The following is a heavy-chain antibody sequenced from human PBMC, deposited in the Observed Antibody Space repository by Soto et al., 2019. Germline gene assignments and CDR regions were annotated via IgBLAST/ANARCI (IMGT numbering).Heavy chain of an antibody. V-gene: IGHV3-9*01. CDR1: GFTFDDYA. J-gene: IGHJ6*02. Sequence: HPGGSLRLSCAASGFTFDDYAMHWVRQAPGKGLEWVSGISWNSGSIGYADSVKGRFTISRDNAKNSLYLQMNSLRAEDTALYYCAKDISSPRRGYSYEYYYGMDVWGQGTTVTVSS. D-gene: IGHD5-18*01. CDR3: AKDISSPRRGYSYEYYYGMDV. CDR2: ISWNSGSI.